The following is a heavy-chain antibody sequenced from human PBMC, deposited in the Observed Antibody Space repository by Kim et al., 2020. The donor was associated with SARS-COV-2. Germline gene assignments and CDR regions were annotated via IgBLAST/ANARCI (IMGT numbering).Heavy chain of an antibody. CDR2: INAGNGNT. CDR1: GYTFTSYA. D-gene: IGHD3-9*01. V-gene: IGHV1-3*01. Sequence: ASVKVSCKASGYTFTSYAMHWVRQAPGQRLEWMGWINAGNGNTKYSQKFQGRVTITRDTSASTAYMELSSLRSEDMAVYYCARGRYDILTGYYVRYYYGMDVWGQGTTVTVSS. J-gene: IGHJ6*02. CDR3: ARGRYDILTGYYVRYYYGMDV.